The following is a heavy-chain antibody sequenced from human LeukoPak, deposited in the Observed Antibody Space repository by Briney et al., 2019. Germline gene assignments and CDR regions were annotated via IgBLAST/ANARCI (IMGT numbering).Heavy chain of an antibody. CDR2: IYTTGST. J-gene: IGHJ5*02. Sequence: SETLSLTCTVSGSSIGTYSWSWIRQPPGKGLEWVGYIYTTGSTHYNPSLKSRVTISVDTYKNQFSLKLSSVTAADTAVYYCARLVSDYDILTGYLSYNWFDPWGQGTLVTVSS. D-gene: IGHD3-9*01. CDR3: ARLVSDYDILTGYLSYNWFDP. V-gene: IGHV4-4*09. CDR1: GSSIGTYS.